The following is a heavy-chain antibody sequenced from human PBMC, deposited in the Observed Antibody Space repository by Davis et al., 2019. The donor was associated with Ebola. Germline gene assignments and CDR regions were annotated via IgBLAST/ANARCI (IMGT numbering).Heavy chain of an antibody. Sequence: GGSLRLSCAASGLVFSTYSMHWVRQAPGKGLEWVALISYDGDYKYYADSVKGRFTVSRDNSKNTLYLQMNSRRTEDTALYYCARPCSSGWFGGTRDYWGQGTLVTVSS. V-gene: IGHV3-30*04. CDR1: GLVFSTYS. D-gene: IGHD6-19*01. CDR3: ARPCSSGWFGGTRDY. J-gene: IGHJ4*02. CDR2: ISYDGDYK.